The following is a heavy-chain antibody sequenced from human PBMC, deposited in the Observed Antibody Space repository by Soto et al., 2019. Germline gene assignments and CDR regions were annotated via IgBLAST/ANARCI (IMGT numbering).Heavy chain of an antibody. CDR1: GGSMTSSNW. V-gene: IGHV4-4*02. D-gene: IGHD1-26*01. CDR2: AHHSGRT. J-gene: IGHJ4*02. Sequence: QVQLQESGPGLVKPSGTLSLTCTVSGGSMTSSNWWNWVRQSPGKGLEWIGEAHHSGRTNYNPSLKSRVTISVDKSKNHFSLKLSSVTAADTAVYYWAGSEATGLDYWGQGTLVTVSS. CDR3: AGSEATGLDY.